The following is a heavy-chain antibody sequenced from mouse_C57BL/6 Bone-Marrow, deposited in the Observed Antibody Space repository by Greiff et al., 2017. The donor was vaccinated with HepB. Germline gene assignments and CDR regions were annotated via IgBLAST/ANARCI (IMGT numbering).Heavy chain of an antibody. J-gene: IGHJ3*01. CDR3: ARIWLWFAY. Sequence: DVHLVESGGDLVKPGGSLKLSCAASGFTFSSYGMSWVRQTPDKRLEWVATISSGGSYTYYPDSVKGRFTISRDNAKNTQYLQLSRLKSEDTAMYYCARIWLWFAYWGQGTLVTVSA. CDR2: ISSGGSYT. D-gene: IGHD1-1*02. CDR1: GFTFSSYG. V-gene: IGHV5-6*01.